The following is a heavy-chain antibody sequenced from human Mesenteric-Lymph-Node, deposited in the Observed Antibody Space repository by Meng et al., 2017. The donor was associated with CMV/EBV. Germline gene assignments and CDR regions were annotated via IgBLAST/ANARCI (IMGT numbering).Heavy chain of an antibody. Sequence: GESLKISCAASGFTFSSYSMNWVRQAPGKGLEWVANIKPDGGEKYYVDSMKGRFTISRDNAKHSLFLQMNSLRVEDTAVYYCARVLAAHCDCWGQGTLVTVSS. D-gene: IGHD6-6*01. V-gene: IGHV3-7*01. J-gene: IGHJ4*02. CDR2: IKPDGGEK. CDR1: GFTFSSYS. CDR3: ARVLAAHCDC.